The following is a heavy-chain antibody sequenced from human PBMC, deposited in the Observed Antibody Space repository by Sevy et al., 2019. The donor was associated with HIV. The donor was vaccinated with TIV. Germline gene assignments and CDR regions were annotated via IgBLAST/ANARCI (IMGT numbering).Heavy chain of an antibody. CDR2: LSFGCGEI. CDR3: AREGCSQPHDY. Sequence: GGSLRLSCAASGFTFSRYSMSWVRQPPGKGLEWVSTLSFGCGEINYSDSVKGRFIISRDNSKSSVYLQMNNLRPEDTAVYYCAREGCSQPHDYWGQGTLVTVSS. CDR1: GFTFSRYS. D-gene: IGHD2-8*01. V-gene: IGHV3-23*01. J-gene: IGHJ4*02.